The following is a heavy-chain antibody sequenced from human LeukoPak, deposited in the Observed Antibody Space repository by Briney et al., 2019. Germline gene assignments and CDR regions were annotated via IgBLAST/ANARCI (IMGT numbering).Heavy chain of an antibody. CDR3: ARGKAVAGIVDY. V-gene: IGHV4-59*01. CDR2: IYYSGST. CDR1: GGSISSYY. Sequence: SETLSLTCTVSGGSISSYYWSWIRQPPGKGLEWIGYIYYSGSTNYNPSLKSRVTISVDTSKNQFCLKLSSVTAADTAVYYCARGKAVAGIVDYWGQGNLVTVSS. J-gene: IGHJ4*02. D-gene: IGHD6-19*01.